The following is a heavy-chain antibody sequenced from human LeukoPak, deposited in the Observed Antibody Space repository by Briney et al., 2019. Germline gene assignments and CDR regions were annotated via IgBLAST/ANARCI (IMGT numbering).Heavy chain of an antibody. V-gene: IGHV3-33*01. D-gene: IGHD6-13*01. CDR2: IWYDGSNK. CDR1: GFTFSSYG. CDR3: ARESGTNLYSSLSRGIDY. J-gene: IGHJ4*02. Sequence: PGRSLRLSCAASGFTFSSYGMHWVRQAPGKGLEWVAVIWYDGSNKYYADSVKGRFTISRDNSKNTLYLQMNSLGAEDTAVYYCARESGTNLYSSLSRGIDYWGQGTLVTVSS.